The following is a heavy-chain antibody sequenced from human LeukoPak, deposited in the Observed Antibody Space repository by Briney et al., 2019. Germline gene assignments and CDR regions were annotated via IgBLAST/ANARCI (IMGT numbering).Heavy chain of an antibody. CDR1: GFTLSSYG. J-gene: IGHJ4*02. CDR2: IWYDGSNK. Sequence: GRSLRLSCAASGFTLSSYGMHWVRQAPGKGLEWVAVIWYDGSNKYYADSVKGRFTISRDNSKNTLYLQMNSLRAEDTGVYYCARDRLSGSYYSYYFDYWGQGTLVTVSS. V-gene: IGHV3-33*01. CDR3: ARDRLSGSYYSYYFDY. D-gene: IGHD3-10*01.